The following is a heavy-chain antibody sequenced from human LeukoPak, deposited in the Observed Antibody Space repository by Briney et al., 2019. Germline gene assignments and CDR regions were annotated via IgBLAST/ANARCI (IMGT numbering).Heavy chain of an antibody. Sequence: GGSLRLSCAASGFTFSSYAMSWVRHAPGKGLELVSAISGSGGSTYYADSVKGRFTISRDNSKNTLYLQMNSLRAEDTAVYYCAKDHPYGDYFDYWGQGTLVTVSS. V-gene: IGHV3-23*01. CDR2: ISGSGGST. CDR1: GFTFSSYA. J-gene: IGHJ4*02. D-gene: IGHD4/OR15-4a*01. CDR3: AKDHPYGDYFDY.